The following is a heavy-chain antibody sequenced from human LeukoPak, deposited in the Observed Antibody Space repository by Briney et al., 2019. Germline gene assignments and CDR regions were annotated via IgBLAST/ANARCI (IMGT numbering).Heavy chain of an antibody. Sequence: GASVKISCKASGYTFTSYYMHWVRQAPGQGLEWMGKIIPMFGTVNYAQKFQGRVTITADESTNTAYMEMTSLRSEDTAVYYCAKEGEGPNDWYFDLWGRGTLVTVSS. D-gene: IGHD3-16*01. CDR2: IIPMFGTV. CDR1: GYTFTSYY. J-gene: IGHJ2*01. V-gene: IGHV1-69*13. CDR3: AKEGEGPNDWYFDL.